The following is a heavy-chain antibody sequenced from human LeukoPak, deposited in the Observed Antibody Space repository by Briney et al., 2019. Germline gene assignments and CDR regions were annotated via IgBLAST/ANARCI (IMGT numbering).Heavy chain of an antibody. CDR2: ISGSASST. V-gene: IGHV3-23*01. Sequence: GGSLRLSCAASGFTFSSYVMSWVRQAPGKGLEWVSGISGSASSTYHADSVKGRFTISRDNAKNSLYVQMNSLRAEDTAVYYCARGRAHELHSGWYLPFDYWGQGTLVTVSS. CDR1: GFTFSSYV. J-gene: IGHJ4*02. D-gene: IGHD6-19*01. CDR3: ARGRAHELHSGWYLPFDY.